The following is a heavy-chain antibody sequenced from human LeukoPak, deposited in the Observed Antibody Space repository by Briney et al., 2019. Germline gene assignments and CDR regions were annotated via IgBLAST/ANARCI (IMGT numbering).Heavy chain of an antibody. CDR1: GFTFSSYG. V-gene: IGHV3-23*01. CDR2: ISGSGGST. J-gene: IGHJ6*02. Sequence: PGGSLRLSCAASGFTFSSYGMHWVRQAPGKGLEWVSAISGSGGSTYYADSVKGRFTISRDNSKNTLYLQMNSLRAEDTAVYYCAKDMYYDFWSGYYYYYYGMDVWGQGTTVTVSS. CDR3: AKDMYYDFWSGYYYYYYGMDV. D-gene: IGHD3-3*01.